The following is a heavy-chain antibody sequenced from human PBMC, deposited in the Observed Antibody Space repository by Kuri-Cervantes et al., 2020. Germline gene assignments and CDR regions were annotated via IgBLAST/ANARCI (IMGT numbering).Heavy chain of an antibody. CDR1: GYSISSGYY. D-gene: IGHD3-9*01. CDR3: ARVPLLRYFDWLSENYYYYGMDV. V-gene: IGHV4-38-2*02. Sequence: SETLSLTCTVSGYSISSGYYWGWIRQPPGKGLEWIGSIYHSGSTNYNPSLKSRVTISVDTSKNQFSLKLNSVTAADTAVYYCARVPLLRYFDWLSENYYYYGMDVWGQGTTVTVSS. J-gene: IGHJ6*02. CDR2: IYHSGST.